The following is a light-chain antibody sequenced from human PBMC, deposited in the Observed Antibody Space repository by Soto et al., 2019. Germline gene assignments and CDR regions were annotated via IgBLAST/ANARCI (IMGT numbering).Light chain of an antibody. Sequence: DIQMTQSPSSVSASVGDRVTITCRASQGIGSWLAWYQQKPGKAPKLLIYTASSVQSEVPSRFSGRGFGTDFTLTISSLQTEDFATYYCQHVNRYPLSFGGGTKVEIK. CDR3: QHVNRYPLS. CDR1: QGIGSW. V-gene: IGKV1-12*01. J-gene: IGKJ4*01. CDR2: TAS.